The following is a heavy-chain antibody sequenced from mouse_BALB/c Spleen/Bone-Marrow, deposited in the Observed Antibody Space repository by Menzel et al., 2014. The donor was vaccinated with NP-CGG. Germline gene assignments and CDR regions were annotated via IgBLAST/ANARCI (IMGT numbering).Heavy chain of an antibody. Sequence: EVHLAESGPELVKPGASVKMSCKASGYTFTNYVMHWVKQKPGQGLEWIGYINPYNDGTKYNEKFKGKATLTSDKSSGTAYMELSSLTSEDSAVYYCARRPSFYGSSYGAMDYWGQGTSVTVSS. CDR3: ARRPSFYGSSYGAMDY. V-gene: IGHV1-14*01. CDR2: INPYNDGT. CDR1: GYTFTNYV. J-gene: IGHJ4*01. D-gene: IGHD1-1*01.